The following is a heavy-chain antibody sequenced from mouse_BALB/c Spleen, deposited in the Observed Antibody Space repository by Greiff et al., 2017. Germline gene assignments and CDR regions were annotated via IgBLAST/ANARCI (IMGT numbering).Heavy chain of an antibody. CDR3: ARSTMITGYAMDY. D-gene: IGHD2-4*01. J-gene: IGHJ4*01. Sequence: VQLQQSGAELVKPGASVKLSCKASGYTFTSYWMHWVKQRPGQGLEWIGEINPSNGRTNYNEKFKSKATLTVDKSSSTAYMQLSSLTSEDSAVYYCARSTMITGYAMDYWGQGTSVTVSS. CDR2: INPSNGRT. CDR1: GYTFTSYW. V-gene: IGHV1S81*02.